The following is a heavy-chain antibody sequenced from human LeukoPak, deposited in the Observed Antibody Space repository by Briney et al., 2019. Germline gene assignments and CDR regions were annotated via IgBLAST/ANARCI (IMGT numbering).Heavy chain of an antibody. V-gene: IGHV1-46*01. Sequence: ASVKVSCKASGYTFTSYYMHWVRQAPGQGLEWMGIINPSGGSTSYAQKFQGRVTMTRDTSTSTVYMELSSLRSEDTAVYYYARALYYDFWSGYYKEENWFDPWGRGTLVTVSS. D-gene: IGHD3-3*01. CDR2: INPSGGST. J-gene: IGHJ5*02. CDR1: GYTFTSYY. CDR3: ARALYYDFWSGYYKEENWFDP.